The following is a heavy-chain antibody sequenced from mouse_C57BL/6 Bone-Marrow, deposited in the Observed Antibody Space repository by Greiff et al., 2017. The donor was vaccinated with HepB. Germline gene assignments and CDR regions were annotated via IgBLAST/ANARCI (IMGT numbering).Heavy chain of an antibody. J-gene: IGHJ4*01. CDR1: GFTFSDYG. D-gene: IGHD2-5*01. V-gene: IGHV5-17*01. CDR3: ARILYSNYGYYAMDY. Sequence: EVKLVESGGGLVKPGGSLKLSCAASGFTFSDYGMHCVRQAPEKGLEWVAYISSGSSTIYYADTVKGRFTISRDNAKNTLFLQMTSLRSEDTAMYYCARILYSNYGYYAMDYWGQGTSVTVSS. CDR2: ISSGSSTI.